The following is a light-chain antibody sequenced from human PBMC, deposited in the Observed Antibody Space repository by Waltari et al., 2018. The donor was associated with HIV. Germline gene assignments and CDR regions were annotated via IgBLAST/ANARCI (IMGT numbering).Light chain of an antibody. V-gene: IGKV3-15*01. CDR2: GVS. CDR1: QSVGTN. Sequence: VSPGGRATLSCRASQSVGTNLAWYQQRPGQAPRLLIYGVSTRATDIPARFSGSGSGTDFTLTINSLQSEDSAVYYCQQYNNWPPWTFGQGSKVEI. J-gene: IGKJ1*01. CDR3: QQYNNWPPWT.